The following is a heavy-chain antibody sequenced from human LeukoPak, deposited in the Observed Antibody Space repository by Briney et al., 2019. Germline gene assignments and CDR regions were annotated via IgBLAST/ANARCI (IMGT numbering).Heavy chain of an antibody. V-gene: IGHV5-10-1*01. Sequence: AESLKISFQGSGYIFTSYWMSWVRQMPGKGLEWMGRIDPSDSYTTYSPSFQGHVTISADKSISTAYLQWSSLEASDTAMYYCARELPGPVIATFDYWGQGTMVIVAS. CDR3: ARELPGPVIATFDY. CDR1: GYIFTSYW. CDR2: IDPSDSYT. J-gene: IGHJ4*02. D-gene: IGHD2-21*01.